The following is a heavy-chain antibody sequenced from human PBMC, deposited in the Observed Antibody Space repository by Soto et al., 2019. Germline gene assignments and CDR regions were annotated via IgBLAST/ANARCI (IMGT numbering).Heavy chain of an antibody. D-gene: IGHD2-15*01. CDR2: ISSGGGIM. CDR1: GFTFSDYY. CDR3: ARDMRVCSGGTCRHSWFDP. J-gene: IGHJ5*02. V-gene: IGHV3-11*01. Sequence: PGRSLRLSCAASGFTFSDYYMSLIRQAPGKSLEWVSYISSGGGIMYYADSVKGRFTISRDNAKNSLYLHMNSLRAEDTAVYFRARDMRVCSGGTCRHSWFDPLGQGTLVTVSS.